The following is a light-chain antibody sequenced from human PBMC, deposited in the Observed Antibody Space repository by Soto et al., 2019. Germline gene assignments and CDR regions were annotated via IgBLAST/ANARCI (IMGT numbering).Light chain of an antibody. V-gene: IGKV4-1*01. CDR2: WAS. CDR1: RSVLYSSNNKNY. CDR3: QQYYTTPFT. Sequence: DIVMTQSPDSLAVSLGERATINCKSSRSVLYSSNNKNYLAWYQQKPGQPSKLLIYWASTRESGVPDLFSGSGSGKDFSLTFNSLQAEDVAVYYCQQYYTTPFTFGPGTKVDI. J-gene: IGKJ3*01.